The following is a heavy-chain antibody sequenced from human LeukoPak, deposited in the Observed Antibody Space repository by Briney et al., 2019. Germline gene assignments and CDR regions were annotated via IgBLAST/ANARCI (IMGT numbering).Heavy chain of an antibody. Sequence: GGSLILSCAASGFTVSSNYMSWVRQAPGKGLEWVSLIYSGSNTYYADSVKGRFTVSRDNSKNTLYLQMNSLRAEDTAVYYCAREAGHYCSGGSCYSEGAFDIWGQGTMVTVSS. CDR3: AREAGHYCSGGSCYSEGAFDI. J-gene: IGHJ3*02. CDR1: GFTVSSNY. V-gene: IGHV3-53*01. D-gene: IGHD2-15*01. CDR2: IYSGSNT.